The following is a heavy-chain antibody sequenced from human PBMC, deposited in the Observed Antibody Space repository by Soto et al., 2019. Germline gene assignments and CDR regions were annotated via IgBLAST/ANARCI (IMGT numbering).Heavy chain of an antibody. V-gene: IGHV3-23*01. Sequence: VQLLESGGGLVQPGGSLRLSCAASGFNFSPYSMRWVRQAPGKGLEWVSTITGGGNTYYADSVKGRFTISRDNSKNTLDLQMNSLRAEDTAVYYCARETNGYCLDYWGQGTLVTVSS. J-gene: IGHJ4*02. CDR2: ITGGGNT. CDR3: ARETNGYCLDY. D-gene: IGHD2-8*02. CDR1: GFNFSPYS.